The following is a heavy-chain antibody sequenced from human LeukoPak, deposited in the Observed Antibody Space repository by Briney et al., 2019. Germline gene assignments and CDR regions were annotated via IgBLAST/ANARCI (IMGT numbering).Heavy chain of an antibody. J-gene: IGHJ4*02. CDR2: IIPIFGTA. Sequence: ASVKVSCKASGCTFRSYAISWVRQAPGQGLEWMGGIIPIFGTANYAQKFQGRVTITTDESTSTAYMELSSLRSEDTAVYYCATHPQGYFDYWGQGTLVTVSS. V-gene: IGHV1-69*05. CDR3: ATHPQGYFDY. CDR1: GCTFRSYA.